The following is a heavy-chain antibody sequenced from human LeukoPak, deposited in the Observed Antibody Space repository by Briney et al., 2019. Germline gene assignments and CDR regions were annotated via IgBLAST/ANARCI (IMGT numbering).Heavy chain of an antibody. Sequence: SETLSLTCTVSGGSISSYYWSWIRQPPGKGLEWIGYIYYSGSTNYNPSLKSRVTMSVDTSKNQFSLKLNSVTAADTAVYYCARDRAGILRHWGQGTLVTVSS. CDR1: GGSISSYY. CDR3: ARDRAGILRH. J-gene: IGHJ4*02. CDR2: IYYSGST. V-gene: IGHV4-59*12. D-gene: IGHD2-21*01.